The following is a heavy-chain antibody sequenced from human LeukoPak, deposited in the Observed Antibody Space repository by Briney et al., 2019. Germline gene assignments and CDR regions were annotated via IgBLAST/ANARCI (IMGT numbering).Heavy chain of an antibody. D-gene: IGHD2-15*01. V-gene: IGHV4-59*08. CDR2: IYYSGST. Sequence: SETLSLTCTVSGGSTNDYYWSWIRQPPGKGLEWIAWIYYSGSTNYNPSLKSRVTISVDTSKNQFSLKLTSVTAADTAVYYCARVDSSDAGNFDYWGQGTLVTVSS. CDR1: GGSTNDYY. CDR3: ARVDSSDAGNFDY. J-gene: IGHJ4*02.